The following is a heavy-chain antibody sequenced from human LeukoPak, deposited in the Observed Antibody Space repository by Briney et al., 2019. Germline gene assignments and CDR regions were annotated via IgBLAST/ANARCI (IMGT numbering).Heavy chain of an antibody. CDR1: GGSISSSHW. V-gene: IGHV4-4*02. J-gene: IGHJ5*02. CDR3: GRKLAATGTGWSDP. D-gene: IGHD6-13*01. CDR2: IYHSGSS. Sequence: SSETLSLTCAVSGGSISSSHWWSWVRQPPGKGLEWLGEIYHSGSSNYNPSLKSRVTISEDKSKNQFSLRLSSVTAADTAVYYCGRKLAATGTGWSDPWGQGTLVTVSS.